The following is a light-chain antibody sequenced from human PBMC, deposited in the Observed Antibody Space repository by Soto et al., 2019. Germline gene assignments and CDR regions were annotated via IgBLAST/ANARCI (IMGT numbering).Light chain of an antibody. CDR3: AAWDDSLNGPGV. Sequence: QAVVTQPPSASGTPGQRVTISCSGSSSNIGSNTVNWYQQLPGTAPKLLIYSNNQRPSGVPDRFSGSKSGTSASLAISGLQSDDEADYYCAAWDDSLNGPGVFGGGTKVTVL. CDR1: SSNIGSNT. CDR2: SNN. J-gene: IGLJ2*01. V-gene: IGLV1-44*01.